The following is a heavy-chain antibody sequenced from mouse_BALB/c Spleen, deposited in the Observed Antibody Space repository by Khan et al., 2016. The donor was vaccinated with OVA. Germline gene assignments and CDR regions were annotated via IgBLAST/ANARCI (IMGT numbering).Heavy chain of an antibody. J-gene: IGHJ4*01. CDR1: GFSLTDYG. D-gene: IGHD1-1*02. CDR3: AKGIWSYYFALDY. V-gene: IGHV2-6-5*01. Sequence: QMQLEESGPGLVAPSQSLSITCTVSGFSLTDYGVSWIRQPPGKGLEWLGVIWGGGSTYYNSALKSRLSLSQDNSKSQVFLKMNSLQTDDTAMYYCAKGIWSYYFALDYWGQGTSVTGSS. CDR2: IWGGGST.